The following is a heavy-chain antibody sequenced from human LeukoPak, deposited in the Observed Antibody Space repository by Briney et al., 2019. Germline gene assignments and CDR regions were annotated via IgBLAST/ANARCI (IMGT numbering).Heavy chain of an antibody. D-gene: IGHD6-13*01. J-gene: IGHJ4*02. V-gene: IGHV4-38-2*02. CDR1: GYSVSSGYY. CDR3: ARDGSSWFGGVDY. CDR2: IYHSGST. Sequence: SETLSLTCTVSGYSVSSGYYWGWIRQPPGKGLEWIGSIYHSGSTYYNPSLKSRVTISVDTSKNQFSLKLSSVTAADTAVYYCARDGSSWFGGVDYWGQGALVTVSS.